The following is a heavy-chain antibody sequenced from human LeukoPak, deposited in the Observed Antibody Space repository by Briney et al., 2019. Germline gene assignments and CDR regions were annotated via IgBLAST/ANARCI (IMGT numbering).Heavy chain of an antibody. CDR3: AKEGRGSSSVGY. CDR2: ISYDGSNK. V-gene: IGHV3-30-3*01. D-gene: IGHD6-6*01. CDR1: GFTFSSYA. Sequence: GGSLRLSCAASGFTFSSYAMHWVRQAPGKGLEWVAVISYDGSNKYYADSVKGRFTISRDNSKNTLYLQMNSLRAEDTAVYYCAKEGRGSSSVGYWGQGTLVTVSS. J-gene: IGHJ4*02.